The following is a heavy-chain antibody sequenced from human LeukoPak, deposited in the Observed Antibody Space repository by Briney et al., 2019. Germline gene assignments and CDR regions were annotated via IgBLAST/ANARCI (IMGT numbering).Heavy chain of an antibody. CDR2: ISSSSSYI. CDR1: GFTFSSYS. Sequence: GGSLRLSCAASGFTFSSYSMNWVRQAPGKGLEWVSSISSSSSYIYYADSVKGRFTISRDNAKNSLYLQMNSLRAEDTAVYYCARAITGDRAYYYYMDVWGKGTTVTVSS. J-gene: IGHJ6*03. D-gene: IGHD3-10*01. V-gene: IGHV3-21*01. CDR3: ARAITGDRAYYYYMDV.